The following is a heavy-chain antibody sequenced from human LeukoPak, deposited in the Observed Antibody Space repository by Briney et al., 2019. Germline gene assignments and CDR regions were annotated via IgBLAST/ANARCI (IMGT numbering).Heavy chain of an antibody. V-gene: IGHV3-30*04. CDR2: ISYDGSNK. J-gene: IGHJ4*02. Sequence: GGSLRLSCAASGFTFSSYAMHWVRQAPGKVLEWVAVISYDGSNKYYADSVKGRFTISRDNSKNTLYLQMNSLRAEDTAVYYCASEIIFGSFDYWGQGTLVTVSS. CDR3: ASEIIFGSFDY. D-gene: IGHD3-3*01. CDR1: GFTFSSYA.